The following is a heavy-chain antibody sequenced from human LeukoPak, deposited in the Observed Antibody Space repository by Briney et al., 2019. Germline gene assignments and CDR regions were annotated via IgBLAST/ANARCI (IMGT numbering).Heavy chain of an antibody. CDR1: GGSISTYY. CDR3: ASRSRYSSSRPGY. D-gene: IGHD6-13*01. V-gene: IGHV4-59*12. CDR2: IYYTGST. Sequence: PSETLSLTCTVSGGSISTYYWSWIRQPPGKGLEWIGYIYYTGSTNYNPSLKSRVTISVDTSKNQFSLKLSSVTAADTAVYYCASRSRYSSSRPGYWGQGTLVTVSS. J-gene: IGHJ4*02.